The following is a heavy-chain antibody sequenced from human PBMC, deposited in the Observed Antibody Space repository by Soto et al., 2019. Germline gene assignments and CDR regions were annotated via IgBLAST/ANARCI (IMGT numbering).Heavy chain of an antibody. CDR1: GGSISSDY. J-gene: IGHJ5*02. V-gene: IGHV4-59*01. Sequence: QVQLQESGPGLVRPSETLSLTCTVSGGSISSDYWGWIRQPPGKGLEWIAYIYYSGSTSYNPSLKSRVTISLYTSRNQFSLKLTSVTAADTAVYYCARGRHCTSTSCFEYPSLWFDPWGQGTLVTVSS. CDR2: IYYSGST. D-gene: IGHD2-2*01. CDR3: ARGRHCTSTSCFEYPSLWFDP.